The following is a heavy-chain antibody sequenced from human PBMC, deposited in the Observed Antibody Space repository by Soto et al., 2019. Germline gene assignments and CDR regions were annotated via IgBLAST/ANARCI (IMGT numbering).Heavy chain of an antibody. CDR3: AKQIPAAGSDY. V-gene: IGHV3-23*01. Sequence: HPGGSLRLSCAASGFTFSSYAMNWVRQAPGKGLEWVSAISPGGGSPYYTDSVKGRFTISRDNSKNTLYLQMNSLRAEDTAVYYCAKQIPAAGSDYWGQGTLVTGSS. D-gene: IGHD6-13*01. CDR2: ISPGGGSP. CDR1: GFTFSSYA. J-gene: IGHJ4*02.